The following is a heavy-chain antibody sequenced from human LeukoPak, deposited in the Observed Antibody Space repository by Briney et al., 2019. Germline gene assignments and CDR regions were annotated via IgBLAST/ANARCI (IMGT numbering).Heavy chain of an antibody. Sequence: SETLSLTCTVSGGSISSSSYYWGWIRRPPGKGLEWIGSIYYSGSTYYNPSLKSRVTISVDTSKNQFSLKLSSVTAADTAVYYCARDRGPYYYDSSGYYPYFDYWGQGTLVTVSS. J-gene: IGHJ4*02. CDR3: ARDRGPYYYDSSGYYPYFDY. CDR2: IYYSGST. V-gene: IGHV4-39*07. CDR1: GGSISSSSYY. D-gene: IGHD3-22*01.